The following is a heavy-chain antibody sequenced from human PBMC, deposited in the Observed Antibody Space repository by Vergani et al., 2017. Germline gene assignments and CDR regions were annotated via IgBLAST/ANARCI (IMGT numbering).Heavy chain of an antibody. J-gene: IGHJ4*02. D-gene: IGHD2-21*02. Sequence: QVQLQESGPGLVKPSQTLSLTCTVSGGSISSGDYYWSWIRQPPGKGLEWIGYIYYSGSTYSNPSLKSRVTISVDTSKNQFSLKLSSVTAADTAVYYCARSSTRIFDSIVVVTAPYYFDYWGQGTLVTVSS. CDR2: IYYSGST. CDR3: ARSSTRIFDSIVVVTAPYYFDY. V-gene: IGHV4-30-4*08. CDR1: GGSISSGDYY.